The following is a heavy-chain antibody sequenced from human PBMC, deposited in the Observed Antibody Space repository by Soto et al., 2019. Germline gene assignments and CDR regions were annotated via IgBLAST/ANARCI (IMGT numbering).Heavy chain of an antibody. CDR2: IYYSESP. J-gene: IGHJ5*02. D-gene: IGHD6-19*01. Sequence: SETLSLTCTVSGGSVSSGSYYWSWIRQPPGKGLEWIGYIYYSESPNYNPSLKSRVTISVDTSKTQFSLKLSSVTAADPAVYCGARGGRGYIAVASNWFDPWGQGTLVTVSS. CDR1: GGSVSSGSYY. CDR3: ARGGRGYIAVASNWFDP. V-gene: IGHV4-61*01.